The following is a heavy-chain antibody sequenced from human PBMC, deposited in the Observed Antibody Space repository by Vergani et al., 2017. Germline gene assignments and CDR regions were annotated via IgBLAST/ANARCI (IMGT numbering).Heavy chain of an antibody. CDR1: GDSMNNYY. J-gene: IGHJ6*03. D-gene: IGHD2-15*01. CDR2: IYLGWTT. Sequence: QVHLQEAGPGLVKPAETLSLTCTVSGDSMNNYYWNWIRQTPGKGLDWIGYIYLGWTTTYNPSLESRVSLSADTSKNQFSLQLTSVTAADTAVYYCARGPSVVQGHYIYYFSYFMDVWGKGTTVTVSS. CDR3: ARGPSVVQGHYIYYFSYFMDV. V-gene: IGHV4-59*01.